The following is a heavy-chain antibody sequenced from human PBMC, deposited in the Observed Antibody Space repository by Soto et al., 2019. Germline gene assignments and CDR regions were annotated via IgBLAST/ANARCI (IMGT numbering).Heavy chain of an antibody. CDR2: ISAYNGNT. J-gene: IGHJ4*02. Sequence: ASVKVSCKASGYTFTSYGISWVRQAPGQGLEWMGWISAYNGNTNYAQKLQGRVTMTTDTSTSTAYMELRSLRSDDTAVYYCAREYYDYVWGSYRLEYWGQGTLVTVSS. V-gene: IGHV1-18*01. D-gene: IGHD3-16*02. CDR3: AREYYDYVWGSYRLEY. CDR1: GYTFTSYG.